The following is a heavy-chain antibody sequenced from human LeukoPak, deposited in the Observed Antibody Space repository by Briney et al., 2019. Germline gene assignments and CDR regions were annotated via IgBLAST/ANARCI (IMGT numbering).Heavy chain of an antibody. CDR2: IPHRGTT. J-gene: IGHJ4*02. V-gene: IGHV4-34*01. CDR1: GGSFSDYY. Sequence: SQTLSLTYAVYGGSFSDYYWIWIRQPPGKGLEWVAEIPHRGTTNYNPSLKSRLSLSVDTSNRHFSLKLTSVTAADTAVYYCARAFDYYFDYWSQGTLVTVSS. CDR3: ARAFDYYFDY. D-gene: IGHD2-21*01.